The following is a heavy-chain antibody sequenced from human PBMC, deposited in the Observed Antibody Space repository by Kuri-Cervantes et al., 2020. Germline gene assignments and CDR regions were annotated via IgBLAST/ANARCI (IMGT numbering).Heavy chain of an antibody. CDR3: AKDLAATVTSGGDAFDT. J-gene: IGHJ3*02. V-gene: IGHV3-30*02. CDR2: IRYDGSEK. Sequence: GESLKISCEASGFTFSNYGMHWVRQAPGKGLEWVAFIRYDGSEKYYVDSVKGRFTISRDNSKNTLYLQMNSLRAEDTAVYYCAKDLAATVTSGGDAFDTWGQGTMVTVSS. D-gene: IGHD3-16*01. CDR1: GFTFSNYG.